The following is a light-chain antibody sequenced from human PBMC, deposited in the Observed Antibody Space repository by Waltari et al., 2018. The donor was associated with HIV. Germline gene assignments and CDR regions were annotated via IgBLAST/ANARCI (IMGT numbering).Light chain of an antibody. Sequence: SSELTQDPTVSVALGQTVMITCQGDSLRTFYASWYQQKPGQAPLRVIYDKNNRPSGSPDRFSGSSSGNTAYLTITGAQAEDEADYYGKSRDSSGKQVLVGGGTKLTVL. CDR3: KSRDSSGKQVL. J-gene: IGLJ2*01. V-gene: IGLV3-19*01. CDR2: DKN. CDR1: SLRTFY.